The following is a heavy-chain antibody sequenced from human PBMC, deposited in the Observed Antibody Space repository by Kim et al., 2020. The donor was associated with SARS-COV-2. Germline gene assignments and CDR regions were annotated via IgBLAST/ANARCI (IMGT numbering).Heavy chain of an antibody. CDR2: IKSKTDGGTT. V-gene: IGHV3-15*01. CDR3: TTSSFGELLRGPMGDV. Sequence: GGSLRLSCAASGFTFSNAWMSWVRQAPGKGLEWVGRIKSKTDGGTTDYAAPVKGRFTISRDDSKNTLYLQMNSLKTEDTAVYYCTTSSFGELLRGPMGDVWGQGTTVTVS. D-gene: IGHD3-10*01. J-gene: IGHJ6*02. CDR1: GFTFSNAW.